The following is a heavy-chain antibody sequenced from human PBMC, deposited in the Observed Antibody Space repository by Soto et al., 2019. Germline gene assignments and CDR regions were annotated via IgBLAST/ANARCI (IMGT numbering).Heavy chain of an antibody. CDR3: ARDRDIVVVVAARGAFDI. Sequence: QVQLVQSGAEVKKPGASVKVSCKASGYTFTSYYMHWVRQAPGQGLEWMGIINPSGGSTSYAQKXQGRVTMPREXXTXTXXMELSSLRSEDTAVYYCARDRDIVVVVAARGAFDIWGQGTMVTVSS. V-gene: IGHV1-46*01. CDR2: INPSGGST. CDR1: GYTFTSYY. D-gene: IGHD2-15*01. J-gene: IGHJ3*02.